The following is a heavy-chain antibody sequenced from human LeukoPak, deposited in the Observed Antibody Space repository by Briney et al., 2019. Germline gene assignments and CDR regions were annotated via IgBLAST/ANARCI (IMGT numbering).Heavy chain of an antibody. V-gene: IGHV4-39*01. D-gene: IGHD3-22*01. Sequence: SETLSLTCTVSGGSISSTSYYWGWIRQPPGKGLEWIGSVFYSGSTYYNPSLKSRLTISVDTSKNQFSLKLSSVTAADTAVHYCASVRDRSGYYYRGAFDIWGQGTTVIVSS. CDR2: VFYSGST. J-gene: IGHJ3*02. CDR1: GGSISSTSYY. CDR3: ASVRDRSGYYYRGAFDI.